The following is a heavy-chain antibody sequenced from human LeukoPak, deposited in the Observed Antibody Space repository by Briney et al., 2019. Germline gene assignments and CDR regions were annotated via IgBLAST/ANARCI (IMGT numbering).Heavy chain of an antibody. Sequence: SETLSLTCSVSGGSITSDYWSWIRQSPGKGLEWIGFIYDSGSTIYNPSLKSRVAISVDTSKNQFSLKLRSVTAADTAIYYCAMSPPRGAWFDPWGQGTLVTVSS. J-gene: IGHJ5*02. D-gene: IGHD4/OR15-4a*01. CDR2: IYDSGST. CDR3: AMSPPRGAWFDP. CDR1: GGSITSDY. V-gene: IGHV4-4*09.